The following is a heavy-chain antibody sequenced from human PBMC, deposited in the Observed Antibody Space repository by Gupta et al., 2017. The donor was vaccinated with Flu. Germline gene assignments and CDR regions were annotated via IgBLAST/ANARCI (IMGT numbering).Heavy chain of an antibody. CDR3: ARDRRTGRRPED. J-gene: IGHJ4*02. CDR2: ISPDGTST. V-gene: IGHV3-74*01. D-gene: IGHD1-1*01. Sequence: EVHLVESGGGLVQPGGSLRLSCAASGCIFSGYWMAWVRQGPGKGLEWVSRISPDGTSTDYADSVRGRFAISRDNAKNTLYLQIYGLTAEDTALYYCARDRRTGRRPEDWGQGTLVTVSS. CDR1: GCIFSGYW.